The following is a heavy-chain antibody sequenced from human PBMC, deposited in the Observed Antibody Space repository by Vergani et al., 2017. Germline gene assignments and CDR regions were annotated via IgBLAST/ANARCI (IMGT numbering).Heavy chain of an antibody. CDR2: IKKDGSEQ. V-gene: IGHV3-7*01. J-gene: IGHJ5*02. CDR1: GFTFSNYW. CDR3: ARGAGSWHSWFDP. D-gene: IGHD6-13*01. Sequence: QLVESGGGLVQPGGSLRLSCVVSGFTFSNYWMNFVRQAPGKGLEWVANIKKDGSEQSYMESVKGRFTISRDHVNNLVYLQMNRLRAEDTAVYYCARGAGSWHSWFDPWGQGTLVTVSS.